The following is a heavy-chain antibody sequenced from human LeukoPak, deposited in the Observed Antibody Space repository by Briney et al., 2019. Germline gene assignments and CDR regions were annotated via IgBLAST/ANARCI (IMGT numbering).Heavy chain of an antibody. J-gene: IGHJ4*02. CDR1: GYTFSDYY. CDR3: ARHNYDFDFDS. Sequence: ASVKVSCKASGYTFSDYYIHWVRQAPGHGLEWMGWISPKSGGTNYAQNFQGRVTMTRDTPINTAYMELSRLRPDDTAVYYCARHNYDFDFDSWGQGALVTVSS. CDR2: ISPKSGGT. D-gene: IGHD3-3*01. V-gene: IGHV1-2*02.